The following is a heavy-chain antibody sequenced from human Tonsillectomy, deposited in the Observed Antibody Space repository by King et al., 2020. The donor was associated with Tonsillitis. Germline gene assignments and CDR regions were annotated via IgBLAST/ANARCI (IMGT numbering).Heavy chain of an antibody. J-gene: IGHJ6*02. Sequence: VQLVESGGGVVQPGRSLRLSCAASGFTFSSYGMHWVRQAPGKGLEWVAVILYVGSNKYYADSVKGRFTISRDNSKNTLYLQMNSLRAEDTAVYYCAKADNYGYFYGMDVWGRGTSVTVSS. CDR2: ILYVGSNK. CDR3: AKADNYGYFYGMDV. D-gene: IGHD3-10*01. V-gene: IGHV3-30*18. CDR1: GFTFSSYG.